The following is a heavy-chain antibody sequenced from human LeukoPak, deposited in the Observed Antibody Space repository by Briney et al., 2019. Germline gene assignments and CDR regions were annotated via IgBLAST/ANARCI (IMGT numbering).Heavy chain of an antibody. CDR1: GFTFSSYE. Sequence: GGSLRLSCAASGFTFSSYEMNWVRQAPGKVLEWVAHMNQGGSETTNVDSVKGRFTISRDDAKNLVFLQMNSLRVEDTAMYYCARDGVAGGFDYWGQGILVTVSS. D-gene: IGHD6-19*01. J-gene: IGHJ4*02. CDR3: ARDGVAGGFDY. CDR2: MNQGGSET. V-gene: IGHV3-7*01.